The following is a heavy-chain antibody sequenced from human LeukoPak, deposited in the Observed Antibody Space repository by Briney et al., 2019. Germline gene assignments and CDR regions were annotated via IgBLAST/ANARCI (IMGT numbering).Heavy chain of an antibody. D-gene: IGHD1-26*01. Sequence: GASVKVSCKASGYTFTGYYMHWVRQAPGQGLEWMGWINPNSGGTNYAQKFQGRVTMTRDTSISTAYMELSRLRSDDTAVYYCARSARIVGATSGEDIWGQGTMVTVSS. CDR1: GYTFTGYY. CDR2: INPNSGGT. V-gene: IGHV1-2*02. J-gene: IGHJ3*02. CDR3: ARSARIVGATSGEDI.